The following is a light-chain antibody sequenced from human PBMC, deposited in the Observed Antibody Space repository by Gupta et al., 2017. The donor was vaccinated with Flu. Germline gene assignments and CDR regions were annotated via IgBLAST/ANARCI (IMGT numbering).Light chain of an antibody. Sequence: PSTRSASVGDRVTITCLATQNISRWLAWYQQKPGKAPNLLIYKGSSLDSGVPSRFSGRGSGTEFTLTIMRLHLDDFATYYSQQDKSSPYTSGQGTKLEIK. V-gene: IGKV1-5*03. CDR2: KGS. J-gene: IGKJ2*01. CDR1: QNISRW. CDR3: QQDKSSPYT.